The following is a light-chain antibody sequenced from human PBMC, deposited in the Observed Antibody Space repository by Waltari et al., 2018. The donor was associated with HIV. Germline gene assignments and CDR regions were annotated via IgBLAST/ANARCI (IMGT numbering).Light chain of an antibody. CDR3: QQYNIYPYT. CDR1: QTISDW. J-gene: IGKJ1*01. V-gene: IGKV1-5*03. Sequence: DIQMTQSPSTLSAYVGDRVTITCRASQTISDWLAWYQQKPGSAPNLLIYKASDLETGVPSRFSGSGSGTEFTLTISGLQPGDSANYFCQQYNIYPYTFGQGTKVEIK. CDR2: KAS.